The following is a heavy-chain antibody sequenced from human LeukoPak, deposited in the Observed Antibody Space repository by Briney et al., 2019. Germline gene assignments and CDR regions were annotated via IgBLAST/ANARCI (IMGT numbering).Heavy chain of an antibody. J-gene: IGHJ4*02. D-gene: IGHD7-27*01. CDR3: AKDGGLWVSAHWGDS. CDR1: GFTFSSYA. V-gene: IGHV3-23*01. CDR2: ISGSGGST. Sequence: GGSLRLSCAASGFTFSSYAMSWVRQAPGKGLEWVSAISGSGGSTYYADSVKGRFTISRDNSKNTLYLQMNSLRAADTAVYYCAKDGGLWVSAHWGDSWGRGTLVTVSS.